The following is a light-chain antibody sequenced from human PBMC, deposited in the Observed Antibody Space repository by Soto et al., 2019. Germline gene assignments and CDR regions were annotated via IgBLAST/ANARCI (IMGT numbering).Light chain of an antibody. Sequence: EIVLTQSPDTLSLSIGERATLSCRASQSVSSDYIAWYQQRPGQAPRRLIYDASRRATGIPHRFSGSGSGTDFTLTISSLESEDFAVYFWQQYGNSPPTFGPGTRVDV. J-gene: IGKJ3*01. V-gene: IGKV3-20*01. CDR2: DAS. CDR3: QQYGNSPPT. CDR1: QSVSSDY.